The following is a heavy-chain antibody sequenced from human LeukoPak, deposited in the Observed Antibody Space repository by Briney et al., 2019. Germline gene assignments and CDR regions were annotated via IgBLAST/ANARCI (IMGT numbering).Heavy chain of an antibody. CDR1: GGSISSYY. Sequence: SETLSLTCTVSGGSISSYYWSWIRQPPGKGLEWIGYIYYSGSTNYNPSLKSRVTMSVDTSKNQFSLKLSSVTAADTAVYYCVVERYYGSGSYSLDYWGQGTLVTVSS. V-gene: IGHV4-59*12. J-gene: IGHJ4*02. D-gene: IGHD3-10*01. CDR3: VVERYYGSGSYSLDY. CDR2: IYYSGST.